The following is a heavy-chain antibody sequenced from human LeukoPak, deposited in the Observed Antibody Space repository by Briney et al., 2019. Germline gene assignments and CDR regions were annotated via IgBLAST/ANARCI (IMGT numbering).Heavy chain of an antibody. V-gene: IGHV3-64D*09. Sequence: GGSLRLSCSASGFTFSVYAMHWVRQAPGKGLEYVSAISSNGGSTHYADSVKGRFTISRDNSKNTLYLQMSSLRAEDTAVYYCVKDHGYSSAWYVRGLDYWGQGTLVTVSS. D-gene: IGHD6-19*01. CDR2: ISSNGGST. CDR3: VKDHGYSSAWYVRGLDY. J-gene: IGHJ4*02. CDR1: GFTFSVYA.